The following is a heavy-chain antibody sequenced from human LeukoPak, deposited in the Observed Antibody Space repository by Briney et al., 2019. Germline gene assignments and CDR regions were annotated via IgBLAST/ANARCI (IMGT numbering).Heavy chain of an antibody. CDR2: IYTSGTT. V-gene: IGHV4-4*07. D-gene: IGHD2-15*01. Sequence: PSETLSLTCAVSGGSISSYYWSWIRQPAGKGLEWIGRIYTSGTTNYNPSLKSRATMSVDTSKNQFSLNLNSVTAADTAVYYCARTSPRAATFDYWGQGTLVTVSS. J-gene: IGHJ4*02. CDR3: ARTSPRAATFDY. CDR1: GGSISSYY.